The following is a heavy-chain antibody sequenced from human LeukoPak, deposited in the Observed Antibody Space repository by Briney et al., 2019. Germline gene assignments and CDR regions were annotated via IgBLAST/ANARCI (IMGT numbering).Heavy chain of an antibody. V-gene: IGHV3-15*01. J-gene: IGHJ4*02. CDR2: IKSKIDGETT. D-gene: IGHD2-8*01. CDR3: VTPLMKPSNY. CDR1: GFTFSKAW. Sequence: PGGTLRLSCAASGFTFSKAWMSWVRQAPGKGLEWVGRIKSKIDGETTDYAAPAKGRFTISRDDSKNTLYLQMSSLNPEDTAVYYCVTPLMKPSNYWGQGTLVTVTS.